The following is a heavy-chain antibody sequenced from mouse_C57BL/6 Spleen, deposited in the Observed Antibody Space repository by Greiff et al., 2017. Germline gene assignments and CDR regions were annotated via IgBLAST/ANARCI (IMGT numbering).Heavy chain of an antibody. Sequence: VQLQQPGAELVRPGSSVKLSCKASGYTFTSYWMHWVKQRPIQGLEWIGNIDPSDSETHYNQKFKDKATLTVDKSSSPAYMQLSSLTSEDSAVYYCARHSGSSFWYFDVWGTGTTVTVSS. CDR1: GYTFTSYW. D-gene: IGHD1-1*01. CDR2: IDPSDSET. CDR3: ARHSGSSFWYFDV. V-gene: IGHV1-52*01. J-gene: IGHJ1*03.